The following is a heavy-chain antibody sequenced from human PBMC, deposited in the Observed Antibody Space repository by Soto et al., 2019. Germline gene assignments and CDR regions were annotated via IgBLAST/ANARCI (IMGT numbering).Heavy chain of an antibody. CDR2: ISGSGGST. D-gene: IGHD3-10*01. CDR1: GFTFSSYA. Sequence: GGSLRLSCAASGFTFSSYAMSWVRQAPGKGLEWVSAISGSGGSTYYADSVKGRFTISRDNSKNTLYLQMNSLRAEDTAVYYCAKDMYYYGSGSSFGYWGQGTLVTVSS. J-gene: IGHJ4*02. CDR3: AKDMYYYGSGSSFGY. V-gene: IGHV3-23*01.